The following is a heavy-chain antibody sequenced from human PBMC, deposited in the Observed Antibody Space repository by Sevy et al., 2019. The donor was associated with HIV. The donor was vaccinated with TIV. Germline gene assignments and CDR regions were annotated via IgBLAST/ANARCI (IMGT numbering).Heavy chain of an antibody. V-gene: IGHV3-49*03. CDR1: GFTFGDYA. CDR3: TREKYYYDSSGYYPGAFDI. Sequence: GGSLRLSCTASGFTFGDYAMSWFRQAPGKGLEWVGFIRSKAYGGTTEYAASVKGRFTISRDDSKSIAYLQMNSLKTEDTAMYYCTREKYYYDSSGYYPGAFDIWGQGTMVTVSS. D-gene: IGHD3-22*01. J-gene: IGHJ3*02. CDR2: IRSKAYGGTT.